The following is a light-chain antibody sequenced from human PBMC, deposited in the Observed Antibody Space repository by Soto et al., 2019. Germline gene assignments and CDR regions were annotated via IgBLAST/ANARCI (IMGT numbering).Light chain of an antibody. CDR2: DVS. J-gene: IGKJ5*01. CDR3: QQRSNWPSIT. V-gene: IGKV3-11*01. CDR1: QSVDNY. Sequence: EVVLTQSPGTLSLSPGERATLSCRASQSVDNYLAWYQQKPGQAPRLLIYDVSNRATGIPARFSGSGSGTDFTLTISSLEPEDFAVYYCQQRSNWPSITFGQGTRLEIK.